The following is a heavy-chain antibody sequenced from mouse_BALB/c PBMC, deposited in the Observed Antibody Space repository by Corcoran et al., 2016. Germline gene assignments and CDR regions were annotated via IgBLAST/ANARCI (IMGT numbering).Heavy chain of an antibody. CDR3: ARPVRSTMITTGAMDY. J-gene: IGHJ4*01. D-gene: IGHD2-4*01. CDR1: GFSLSTSGMG. V-gene: IGHV8-12*01. Sequence: QVTLKESGPGILQPSQTLSLTCSFSGFSLSTSGMGVSWIRQPSGKDLEWLAHIYWDDDKRYNPSLKSRLTISKDTSRNQVFLKITSVDTADTATYYCARPVRSTMITTGAMDYWGQGTSVTVSS. CDR2: IYWDDDK.